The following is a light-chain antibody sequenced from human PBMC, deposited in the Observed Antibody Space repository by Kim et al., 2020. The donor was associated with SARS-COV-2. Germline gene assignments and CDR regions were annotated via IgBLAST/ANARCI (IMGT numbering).Light chain of an antibody. J-gene: IGLJ1*01. CDR3: QAWDNSALYV. Sequence: VYVSPGQTASITCSGDKLGDRYTSWYQQRPGQSPLLVIYQDTKRPSGIPARFSGSTSGNTATLTITGAQAMDEADYFCQAWDNSALYVFGPGTKVT. CDR1: KLGDRY. CDR2: QDT. V-gene: IGLV3-1*01.